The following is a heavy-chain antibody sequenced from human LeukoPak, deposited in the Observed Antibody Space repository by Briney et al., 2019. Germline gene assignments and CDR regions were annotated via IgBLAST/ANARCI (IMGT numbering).Heavy chain of an antibody. CDR1: GLPLSLYW. D-gene: IGHD3-16*01. CDR3: ASHPYHANNAYLNH. J-gene: IGHJ4*02. Sequence: GGSLRLSCAASGLPLSLYWMNWVGQAPGEGREGVANIKQDGSVKHYVDSVKGRFPIPRDNATNSLFLQMDSLTAEDTAMYFCASHPYHANNAYLNHWGQGTLVTVSS. V-gene: IGHV3-7*01. CDR2: IKQDGSVK.